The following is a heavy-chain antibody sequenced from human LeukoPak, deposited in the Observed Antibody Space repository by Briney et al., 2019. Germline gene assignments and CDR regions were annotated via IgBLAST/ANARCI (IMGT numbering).Heavy chain of an antibody. CDR1: GGSFSSSSYY. J-gene: IGHJ3*02. V-gene: IGHV4-39*07. Sequence: PSETLSLTCTVSGGSFSSSSYYWGWISQPPGKGLEWIGSIYYSGSTYYNPSLKSRVTISVDTSKNQFSLKLSSVTAADTAVYYCARDRDPDAFDIWGQGTMVTVSS. CDR2: IYYSGST. CDR3: ARDRDPDAFDI.